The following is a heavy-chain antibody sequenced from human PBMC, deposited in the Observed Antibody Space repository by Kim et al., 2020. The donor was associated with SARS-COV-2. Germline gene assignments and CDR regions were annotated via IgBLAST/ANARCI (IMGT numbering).Heavy chain of an antibody. Sequence: VKGRFTISRDDSKNTLYLKMNSLKTEDTAVYYCTTLLWFGESVYYYGMDVWGQGTTVTVSS. D-gene: IGHD3-10*01. CDR3: TTLLWFGESVYYYGMDV. J-gene: IGHJ6*02. V-gene: IGHV3-15*01.